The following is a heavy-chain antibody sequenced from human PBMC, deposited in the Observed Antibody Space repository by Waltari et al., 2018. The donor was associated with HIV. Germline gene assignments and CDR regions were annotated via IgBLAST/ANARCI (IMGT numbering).Heavy chain of an antibody. CDR2: IYYIGST. CDR1: GGSISSYY. CDR3: ARVSYDILTGFYYYYGMDV. Sequence: QVQLQESGPGLVKPSETLSLPCTVSGGSISSYYWSWIRQPTGKGLEWIGYIYYIGSTNYNPSLKSRVTISVDTSKNQFSLKLSSVTAADTAVYYCARVSYDILTGFYYYYGMDVWGQGTTVTVSS. J-gene: IGHJ6*02. V-gene: IGHV4-59*01. D-gene: IGHD3-9*01.